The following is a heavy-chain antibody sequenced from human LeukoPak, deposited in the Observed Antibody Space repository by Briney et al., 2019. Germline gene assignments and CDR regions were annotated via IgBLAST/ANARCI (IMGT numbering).Heavy chain of an antibody. D-gene: IGHD5-18*01. V-gene: IGHV3-9*01. CDR1: GLTFDDYA. CDR2: ISWTSGSL. Sequence: GGCLGLSCAASGLTFDDYAMHWVRQAPGKGLEWVSGISWTSGSLGYADSVKGRFTISRDNAKNSLYLQMNSLRAEDTALYDCAKERDCETAMGFDYWGQGTLVTVSS. J-gene: IGHJ4*02. CDR3: AKERDCETAMGFDY.